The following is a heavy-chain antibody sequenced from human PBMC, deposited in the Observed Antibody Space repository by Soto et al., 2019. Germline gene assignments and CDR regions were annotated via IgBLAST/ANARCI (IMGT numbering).Heavy chain of an antibody. Sequence: PGESLKISCKGSGYSFTSYWIGWVRQMPGKGLEWMGIIYPGDSDTRYSPSFQGQVTISADKSISTAYLQWSSLKASDTAMYYCATFYDFWTRNLPYYFDYWGQGTLVTVSS. V-gene: IGHV5-51*01. J-gene: IGHJ4*02. D-gene: IGHD3-3*01. CDR1: GYSFTSYW. CDR2: IYPGDSDT. CDR3: ATFYDFWTRNLPYYFDY.